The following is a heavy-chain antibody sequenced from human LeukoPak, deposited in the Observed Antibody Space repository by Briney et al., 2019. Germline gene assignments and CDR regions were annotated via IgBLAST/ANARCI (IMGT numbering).Heavy chain of an antibody. J-gene: IGHJ6*02. CDR3: AKDFAAAGTPGV. D-gene: IGHD6-13*01. Sequence: GGSLRLSCAASGFTFDDYAMHWVRQAPGKGLEWVSGISWNSGSIGYADSVKGRFTISRDNAKNSLNLQMNSLRAEDTALYYCAKDFAAAGTPGVWGQGTTVTVSS. V-gene: IGHV3-9*01. CDR1: GFTFDDYA. CDR2: ISWNSGSI.